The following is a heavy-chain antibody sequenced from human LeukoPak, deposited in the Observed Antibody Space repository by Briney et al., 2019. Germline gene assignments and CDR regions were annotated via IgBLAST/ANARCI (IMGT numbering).Heavy chain of an antibody. CDR1: GGSISSSSYY. CDR2: VYYSGST. D-gene: IGHD6-13*01. Sequence: SETLSLTCTVSGGSISSSSYYWGWIRQPPGKGLEWIGSVYYSGSTYYNPSLKSRVTISVDTSKNQFSLKLSSVTAADTAVYYCARRPRAAAGTGLFGYWGQGTLVTVSS. J-gene: IGHJ4*02. CDR3: ARRPRAAAGTGLFGY. V-gene: IGHV4-39*01.